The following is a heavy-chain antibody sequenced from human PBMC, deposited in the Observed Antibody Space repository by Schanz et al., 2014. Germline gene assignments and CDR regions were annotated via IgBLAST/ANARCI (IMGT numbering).Heavy chain of an antibody. D-gene: IGHD6-19*01. V-gene: IGHV1-69*09. CDR1: GYTLISYD. Sequence: QVQLVQSGAEVWKPGASVKVSCKASGYTLISYDITWVRQAPGQGLEWMGKIILCSDLADYAQKFHGRVTITADKTTSTSYDALIPHRAEGTAVYYCGTGATEVDGRFDYWGQGTLVTVSS. CDR3: GTGATEVDGRFDY. CDR2: IILCSDLA. J-gene: IGHJ4*02.